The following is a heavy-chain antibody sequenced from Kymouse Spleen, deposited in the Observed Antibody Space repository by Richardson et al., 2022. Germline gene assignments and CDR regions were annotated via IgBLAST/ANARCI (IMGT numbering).Heavy chain of an antibody. D-gene: IGHD3-10*01. CDR2: ISYDGSNK. CDR3: AKDLYYGSGSYSFFDY. J-gene: IGHJ4*02. V-gene: IGHV3-30*18. Sequence: QVQLVESGGGVVQPGRSLRLSCAASGFTFSSYGMHWVRQAPGKGLEWVAVISYDGSNKYYADSVKGRFTISRDNSKNTLYLQMNSLRAEDTAVYYCAKDLYYGSGSYSFFDYWGQGTLVTVSS. CDR1: GFTFSSYG.